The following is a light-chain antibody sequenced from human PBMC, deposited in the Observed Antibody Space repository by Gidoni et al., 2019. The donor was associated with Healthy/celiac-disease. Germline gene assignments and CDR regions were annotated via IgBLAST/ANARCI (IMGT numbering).Light chain of an antibody. CDR2: GAS. J-gene: IGKJ1*01. CDR1: QSVSSN. CDR3: QQYNNWPRT. V-gene: IGKV3-15*01. Sequence: IVLTQSPATLSVSPGERATLSCRASQSVSSNLAWYQQKPGQAPRLLIYGASTRATGIPARFSGSGSGTKFTLTISSLQSEDFAVYYCQQYNNWPRTFGQGTKVEIK.